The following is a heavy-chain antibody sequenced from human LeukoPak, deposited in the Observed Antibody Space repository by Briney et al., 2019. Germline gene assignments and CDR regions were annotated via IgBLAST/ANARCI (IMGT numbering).Heavy chain of an antibody. J-gene: IGHJ4*02. Sequence: SETLSLTCGVSDYSITAGYYWGWIRQPPGKGLEWIGSLFHSGATYFTPSLKSRVAMSVDTSRNQFSLSLHSVTAADAAIYYCVRESGNGGHPLFDHWGQGTPVTVSS. D-gene: IGHD4-23*01. CDR1: DYSITAGYY. CDR2: LFHSGAT. V-gene: IGHV4-38-2*02. CDR3: VRESGNGGHPLFDH.